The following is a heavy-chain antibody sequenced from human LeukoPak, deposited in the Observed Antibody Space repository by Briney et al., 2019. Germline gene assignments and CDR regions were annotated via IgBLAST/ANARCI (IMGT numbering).Heavy chain of an antibody. D-gene: IGHD3-22*01. CDR1: GYTFTSYG. V-gene: IGHV1-18*01. J-gene: IGHJ4*02. CDR2: ISAYNGNT. Sequence: GASVKLSCKASGYTFTSYGITWVRQAPGQGLEWMGWISAYNGNTNYAQKLQGRVTMTTDTSTNTAYMELRSLRSDDTAVYYCATSYYYDSSGYPSYFDYWGQGTLVTVSS. CDR3: ATSYYYDSSGYPSYFDY.